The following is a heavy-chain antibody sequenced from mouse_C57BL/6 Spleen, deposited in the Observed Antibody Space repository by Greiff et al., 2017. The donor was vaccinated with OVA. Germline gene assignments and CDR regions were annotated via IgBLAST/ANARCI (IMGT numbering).Heavy chain of an antibody. CDR2: ISDGGSYT. CDR1: GFTFSSYA. CDR3: AFEFYYGNSNFAY. D-gene: IGHD2-1*01. Sequence: EVQGVESGGGLVKPGGSLKLSCAASGFTFSSYAMSWVRQTPEKRLEWVATISDGGSYTYYPDNVKGRFTISRDNAKNNLYLQMSHLKSEDTAMYYFAFEFYYGNSNFAYWGQGTLVTVSA. J-gene: IGHJ3*01. V-gene: IGHV5-4*01.